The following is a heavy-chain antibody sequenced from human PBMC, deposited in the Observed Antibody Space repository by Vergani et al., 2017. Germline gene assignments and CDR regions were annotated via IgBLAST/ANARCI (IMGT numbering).Heavy chain of an antibody. J-gene: IGHJ3*02. CDR1: GFTFSSYG. V-gene: IGHV3-33*01. Sequence: QVQLVESGGGVVQPGRSLRLSCAASGFTFSSYGMHWVRQAPGKGLKWVAVIWYDGSNKYYADSVKGRFTISRDNSKNTLYLQMNSLRAEDTAVYYCARDHDSSGYYRLPRAFDIWGQGTMVTVSS. CDR3: ARDHDSSGYYRLPRAFDI. D-gene: IGHD3-22*01. CDR2: IWYDGSNK.